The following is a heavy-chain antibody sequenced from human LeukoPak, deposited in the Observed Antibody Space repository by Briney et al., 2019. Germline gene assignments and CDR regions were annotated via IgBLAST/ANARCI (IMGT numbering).Heavy chain of an antibody. V-gene: IGHV1-2*02. J-gene: IGHJ3*01. CDR2: INANSGGT. CDR1: GYTFTNYG. CDR3: VSQQLGVDAFDV. Sequence: ASVKVSCKASGYTFTNYGISWVRQAPGQGLEWMGWINANSGGTNYAQKFQGRVTMTRDTSISTAYMELTGLRSDDTAIYHCVSQQLGVDAFDVWGQGTKVTVSS. D-gene: IGHD1-1*01.